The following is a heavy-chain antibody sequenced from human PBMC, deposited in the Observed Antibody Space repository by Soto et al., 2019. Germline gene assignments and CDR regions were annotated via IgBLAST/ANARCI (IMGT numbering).Heavy chain of an antibody. D-gene: IGHD2-2*01. CDR1: GFTVSSNY. CDR2: IYSGGST. CDR3: ARDGSRYCSSTSCYHGMDV. V-gene: IGHV3-53*01. J-gene: IGHJ6*02. Sequence: GGSLRLSCAASGFTVSSNYMGWFRQAPVKVLEWVSVIYSGGSTYYADSVKGRFTISRDNSKNTLYLQMNSLRAEDTAVYYCARDGSRYCSSTSCYHGMDVWGQGTTVTVSS.